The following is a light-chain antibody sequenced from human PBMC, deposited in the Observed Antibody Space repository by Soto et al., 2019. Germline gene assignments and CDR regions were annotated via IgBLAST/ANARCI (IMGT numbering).Light chain of an antibody. CDR1: QSVTSR. CDR3: QHDGRSQIT. V-gene: IGKV3-20*01. Sequence: EIVLTQSPGTLSLSPGERATLSCRASQSVTSRLAWYQHKPGQAPRLLISGASSRATGIPARFSRSGSATAFTLTVSRLEPEDFARYYCQHDGRSQITFGQGIVLDIK. CDR2: GAS. J-gene: IGKJ5*01.